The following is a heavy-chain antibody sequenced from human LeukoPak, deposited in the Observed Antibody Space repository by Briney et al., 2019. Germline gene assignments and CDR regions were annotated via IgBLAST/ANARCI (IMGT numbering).Heavy chain of an antibody. D-gene: IGHD3-16*02. CDR3: AKDKFGGVIVLDY. CDR1: GGSISSGGYY. V-gene: IGHV4-31*03. CDR2: IYYSGST. Sequence: SQTLSLTCIVSGGSISSGGYYWSWIRQLPGKGLEWVGYIYYSGSTYYNPSLKSRVTMSVDTSKNQFSLKLSSVTAADTAVYYCAKDKFGGVIVLDYWGQGTLVTVSS. J-gene: IGHJ4*02.